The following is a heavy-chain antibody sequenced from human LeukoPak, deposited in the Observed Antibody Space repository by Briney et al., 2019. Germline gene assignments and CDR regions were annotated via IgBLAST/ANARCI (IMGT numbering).Heavy chain of an antibody. J-gene: IGHJ4*02. D-gene: IGHD2/OR15-2a*01. CDR3: VSFYETY. CDR2: INHNGNVN. CDR1: GFTFSSYW. Sequence: QAGGSLRLSCAASGFTFSSYWMNWARQAPGKGLEWVASINHNGNVNYYVDSVKGRFTISRDNAKNSLHLQMSNLRAEDTAVYYCVSFYETYWGRGTLVTVSS. V-gene: IGHV3-7*01.